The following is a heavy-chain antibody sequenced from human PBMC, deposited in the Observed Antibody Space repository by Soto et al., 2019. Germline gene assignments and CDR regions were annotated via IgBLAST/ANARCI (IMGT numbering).Heavy chain of an antibody. CDR2: INAGNGNT. J-gene: IGHJ5*02. D-gene: IGHD6-25*01. V-gene: IGHV1-3*01. CDR1: GYTFTSYA. CDR3: ARAATADNWFDP. Sequence: QVQLVQSGAEVKKPGASVKVSCKASGYTFTSYAMHWVRQAPGQRLEWMGWINAGNGNTKYSQKFQARVTITRDTSASTAYMELSSLRSEDTAVYDCARAATADNWFDPWGQGTLVTVSS.